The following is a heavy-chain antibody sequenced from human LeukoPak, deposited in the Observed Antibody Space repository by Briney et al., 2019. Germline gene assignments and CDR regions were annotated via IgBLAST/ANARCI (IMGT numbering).Heavy chain of an antibody. CDR3: ARNQEAFDY. Sequence: ASVKVSCKAPGYSFTSNYIHWVRQAPGQGLEWMGMIYPRDGSTSYAQKFQGRVTVTRDTSTSTVHMELSGLRSEDTAVYYCARNQEAFDYWGQGTLVTVSS. V-gene: IGHV1-46*01. CDR2: IYPRDGST. CDR1: GYSFTSNY. J-gene: IGHJ4*02.